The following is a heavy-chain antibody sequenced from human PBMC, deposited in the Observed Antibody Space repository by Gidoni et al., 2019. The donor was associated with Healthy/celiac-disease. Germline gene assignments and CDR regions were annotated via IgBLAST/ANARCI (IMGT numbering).Heavy chain of an antibody. Sequence: QLQLQESGPGLVKPSETLSLTCTVSGGSISSSSYYWGWIRQPPGKGLEWIGSIYYSGSTYYNPSLKSRVTISVDTSKNQFSLKLSSVTAADTAVYYCARLPIAAAGYYYYGMDVWGQGTTVTVSS. D-gene: IGHD6-13*01. CDR1: GGSISSSSYY. CDR2: IYYSGST. CDR3: ARLPIAAAGYYYYGMDV. J-gene: IGHJ6*02. V-gene: IGHV4-39*01.